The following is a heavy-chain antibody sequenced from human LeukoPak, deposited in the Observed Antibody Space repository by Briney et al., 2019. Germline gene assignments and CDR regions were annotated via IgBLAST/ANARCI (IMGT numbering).Heavy chain of an antibody. CDR2: IYPVDSDT. CDR1: GYSFATYW. V-gene: IGHV5-51*01. J-gene: IGHJ4*02. Sequence: GESLKISCQGSGYSFATYWLGWVRQMPGKGLEWMGVIYPVDSDTKYSPSFQGQVTISVDKSISTAYLQWSSLRASDTAMYYCARLTRGVIVAGFDYWGQGTLVTVSS. D-gene: IGHD6-19*01. CDR3: ARLTRGVIVAGFDY.